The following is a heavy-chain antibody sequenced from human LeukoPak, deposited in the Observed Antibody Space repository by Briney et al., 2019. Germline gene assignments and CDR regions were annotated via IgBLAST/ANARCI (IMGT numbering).Heavy chain of an antibody. V-gene: IGHV3-30-3*01. D-gene: IGHD1-1*01. CDR2: ISYDGSNK. Sequence: LSGGSLRLSCAASGFTFSSYAMHWVRQAPGKGLEWVAVISYDGSNKYYADSVKGRFTISRDNSKNTLYLQMNSLRAEDTAVYYCARGELKLERQKFDYWGQGTLVTVSS. J-gene: IGHJ4*02. CDR3: ARGELKLERQKFDY. CDR1: GFTFSSYA.